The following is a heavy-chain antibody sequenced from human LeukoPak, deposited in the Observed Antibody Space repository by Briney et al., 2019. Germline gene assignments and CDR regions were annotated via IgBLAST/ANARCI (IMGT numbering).Heavy chain of an antibody. CDR3: ARGEYYDILTGPAPPNWYFDL. CDR1: GFTFSSYG. CDR2: IGTAGDT. D-gene: IGHD3-9*01. Sequence: GGSLRLSCAASGFTFSSYGMHWVRQATGKGLEWVSAIGTAGDTYYPGSVKGRFTISRENAKNSLYLQMNSLRAGDTAVYYCARGEYYDILTGPAPPNWYFDLWGRGTLVTVSS. J-gene: IGHJ2*01. V-gene: IGHV3-13*01.